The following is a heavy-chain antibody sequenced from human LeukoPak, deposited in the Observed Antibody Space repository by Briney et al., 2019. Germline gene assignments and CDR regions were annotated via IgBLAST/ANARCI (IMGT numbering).Heavy chain of an antibody. J-gene: IGHJ4*02. CDR1: GGTFSSYA. CDR3: ARDLKMGYSSGRYSWGTGSSNDY. Sequence: ASVKVSCKASGGTFSSYAISWVRQAPGQGLEWMGWISGYNGDTSYAQNLQGRVTLTTDTSTSTAYMELRSLRSDDTAVYYCARDLKMGYSSGRYSWGTGSSNDYWGQGTLVTVSS. CDR2: ISGYNGDT. D-gene: IGHD6-19*01. V-gene: IGHV1-18*01.